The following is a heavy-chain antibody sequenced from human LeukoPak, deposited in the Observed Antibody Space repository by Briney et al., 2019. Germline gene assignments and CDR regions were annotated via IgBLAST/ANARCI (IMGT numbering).Heavy chain of an antibody. Sequence: PGTSLRLFCAASGFNFSSDGMHWVRQAPGKGLEWVAVISYDGSDKFYADSVKGRFSISRDNSKNTLYLQMNSLGAEDTAVYYCAQDPLSLWGQGTLVTVSS. J-gene: IGHJ4*02. V-gene: IGHV3-30*18. CDR1: GFNFSSDG. CDR3: AQDPLSL. CDR2: ISYDGSDK.